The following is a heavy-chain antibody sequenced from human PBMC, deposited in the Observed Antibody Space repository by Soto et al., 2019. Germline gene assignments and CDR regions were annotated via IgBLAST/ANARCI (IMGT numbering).Heavy chain of an antibody. D-gene: IGHD2-21*01. CDR1: GFTFSSYG. V-gene: IGHV3-33*01. CDR3: ASAHRPGGSYFYFYRMDV. J-gene: IGHJ6*02. Sequence: QVQLVESGGGVVQPGRSLRLSCAASGFTFSSYGMHWVRQAPGKGLEWVAVIWYDGSNKYYADSVKGRFTISRDNSKNTLDLQMNGLRAEYTAGYDCASAHRPGGSYFYFYRMDVWGQGTTVTVSS. CDR2: IWYDGSNK.